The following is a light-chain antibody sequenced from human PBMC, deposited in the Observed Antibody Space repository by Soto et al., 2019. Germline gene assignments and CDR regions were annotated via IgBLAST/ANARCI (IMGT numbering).Light chain of an antibody. V-gene: IGLV2-8*01. J-gene: IGLJ1*01. CDR3: SSYGGSNNYV. CDR1: SSDVGSYKY. Sequence: QSTLTQPPSASGSPGQTVTISCTGTSSDVGSYKYVSWYQQHPGKAPKLMIYEVSKRPSGVPDRFSGSKSGNTASLTVSGLQAEEEADYYCSSYGGSNNYVFGTGTKLTVL. CDR2: EVS.